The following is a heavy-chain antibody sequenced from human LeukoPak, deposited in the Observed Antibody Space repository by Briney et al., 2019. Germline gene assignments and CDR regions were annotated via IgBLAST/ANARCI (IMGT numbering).Heavy chain of an antibody. V-gene: IGHV4-61*02. D-gene: IGHD2-15*01. CDR1: GGSISSGSYY. CDR2: IYTSGST. J-gene: IGHJ5*02. Sequence: PSQTLSLTCTVSGGSISSGSYYWSWIRQPAGKGLEWIGRIYTSGSTNYNPSLKSRVTISVDTCKNQFSLKLSSVTAADTAVYYCARDLRYCSGGSCYSRWFDPWGQGTLVTVSS. CDR3: ARDLRYCSGGSCYSRWFDP.